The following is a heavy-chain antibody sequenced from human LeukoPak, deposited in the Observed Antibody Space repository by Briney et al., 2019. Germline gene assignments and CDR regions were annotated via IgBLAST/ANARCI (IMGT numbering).Heavy chain of an antibody. CDR2: IFYSEDA. J-gene: IGHJ4*02. V-gene: IGHV4-59*01. Sequence: SETLSLTCAVSGASISHCYWNWFRQPPGKGLEWIGSIFYSEDANYNPSLKSRVTISVDTSKSQFSLTLTSVTAADTAVYYCAKGETVTTSPFDYWGQGILVTVSS. CDR3: AKGETVTTSPFDY. D-gene: IGHD4-17*01. CDR1: GASISHCY.